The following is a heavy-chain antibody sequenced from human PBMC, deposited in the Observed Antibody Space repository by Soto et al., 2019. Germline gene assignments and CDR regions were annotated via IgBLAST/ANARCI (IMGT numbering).Heavy chain of an antibody. CDR3: ARHRGAGSSSPYYYMDV. D-gene: IGHD6-6*01. Sequence: SETLSLTCTVSGGSISSYYWSWIRQPPGKGLEWIGYIYYSGSTNYNPSLKSRVTISVDTSKNQFSLKLSSVTAADTAVYYCARHRGAGSSSPYYYMDVWGKGTTVTVSS. J-gene: IGHJ6*03. V-gene: IGHV4-59*08. CDR1: GGSISSYY. CDR2: IYYSGST.